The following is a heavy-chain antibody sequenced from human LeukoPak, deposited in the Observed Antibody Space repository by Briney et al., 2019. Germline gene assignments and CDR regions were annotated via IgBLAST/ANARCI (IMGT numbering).Heavy chain of an antibody. J-gene: IGHJ4*02. Sequence: ASVKVSCKASGYTFTNYYMHWVRQAPGQGLEWMGWISAYNGNTNYAQKLQGRVTMTTDTSTSTAYMELRSLRSDDTAVYYCARTGGAYYNFWSGYYADYWGQGTLVTVSS. CDR1: GYTFTNYY. CDR3: ARTGGAYYNFWSGYYADY. D-gene: IGHD3-3*01. CDR2: ISAYNGNT. V-gene: IGHV1-18*04.